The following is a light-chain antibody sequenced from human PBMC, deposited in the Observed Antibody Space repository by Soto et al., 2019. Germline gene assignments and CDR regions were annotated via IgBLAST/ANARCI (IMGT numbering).Light chain of an antibody. J-gene: IGKJ1*01. CDR2: GAS. CDR1: QSVTTN. Sequence: EVVMTQSPATLSVSPGERATLSCRASQSVTTNMAWYQQKPGQAPRLLIYGASTRATGIPARFSGSGSGTDFTLTISSLQSEDFAVYYCQQYSSSPTWTFGQGTKVDIK. CDR3: QQYSSSPTWT. V-gene: IGKV3-15*01.